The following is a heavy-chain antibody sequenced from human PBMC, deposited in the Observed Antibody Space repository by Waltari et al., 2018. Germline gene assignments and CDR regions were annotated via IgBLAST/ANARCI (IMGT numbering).Heavy chain of an antibody. V-gene: IGHV4-39*01. CDR3: ARPSRGIQPFDY. CDR1: GGSISSSSYY. CDR2: IYNFGNT. D-gene: IGHD3-10*01. Sequence: QLQLQESGPGLVKPSETLSLTCNVSGGSISSSSYYWGWVRQPPGKGLEWIGSIYNFGNTFYHPSLSSRVTISMDTPNNQFSLKLSSVTAADTAVYYCARPSRGIQPFDYWGPGTLVTVSS. J-gene: IGHJ4*02.